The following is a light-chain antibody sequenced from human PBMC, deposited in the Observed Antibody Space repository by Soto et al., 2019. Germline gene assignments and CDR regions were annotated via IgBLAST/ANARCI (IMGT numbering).Light chain of an antibody. Sequence: QSVLTQPPSVSGAPGQRVTISCTGSSSNIGAGYDVHWYQQLPGTAPKLLIYGNNNRPSGVPDRFSGSKSGTSASLAITGLQAEDEADYYCQSYDSSLSGWVFGGGTKVIVL. CDR3: QSYDSSLSGWV. CDR2: GNN. CDR1: SSNIGAGYD. V-gene: IGLV1-40*01. J-gene: IGLJ3*02.